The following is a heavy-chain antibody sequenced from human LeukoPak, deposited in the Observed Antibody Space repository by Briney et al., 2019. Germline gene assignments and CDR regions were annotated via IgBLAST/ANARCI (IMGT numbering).Heavy chain of an antibody. CDR1: GFTFINYS. Sequence: PGGSLRLSCTASGFTFINYSMNWVRQAPGKGLEWVSAISGSGGSTYYADSVKGRFTIYRDNSKNTLYLQMNSLRAEDTAVYYCAKAPRPNWFDPWGQGTLVTVSS. CDR3: AKAPRPNWFDP. V-gene: IGHV3-23*01. J-gene: IGHJ5*02. CDR2: ISGSGGST. D-gene: IGHD6-6*01.